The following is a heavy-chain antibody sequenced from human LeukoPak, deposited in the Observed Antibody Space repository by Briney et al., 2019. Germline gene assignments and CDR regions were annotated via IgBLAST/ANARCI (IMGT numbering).Heavy chain of an antibody. D-gene: IGHD3-22*01. V-gene: IGHV4-59*01. CDR2: IYYSGST. J-gene: IGHJ4*02. CDR3: ARTWDYYDSSGYHYYYFDY. CDR1: GGSISSYY. Sequence: PSETLSLTCTVSGGSISSYYWSWIRQPPGKGLEWIGYIYYSGSTNYNPSLKSRVTISVDTSKNQFSLKLSSVTAADTAVYYCARTWDYYDSSGYHYYYFDYWGQGTLVTVSS.